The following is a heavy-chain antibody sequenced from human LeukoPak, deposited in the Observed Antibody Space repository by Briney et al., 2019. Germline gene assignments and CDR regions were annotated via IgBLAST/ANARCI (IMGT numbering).Heavy chain of an antibody. CDR2: IYSSGST. Sequence: PSETLSLTXTVSGGSISSRSYYWGWIRQPPGKGLEWIANIYSSGSTYQNPSLKSRVTISVDTSKTHFSLKLSSLTAADTAVYYCGSQFYDSSGYYFQHWGQGNLVTVSS. J-gene: IGHJ1*01. CDR1: GGSISSRSYY. CDR3: GSQFYDSSGYYFQH. V-gene: IGHV4-39*02. D-gene: IGHD3-22*01.